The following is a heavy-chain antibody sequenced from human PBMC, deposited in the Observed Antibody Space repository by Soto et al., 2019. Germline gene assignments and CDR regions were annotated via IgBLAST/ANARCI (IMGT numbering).Heavy chain of an antibody. Sequence: QVQLVESRGGVVQPGRSLRLSCAASGFIFSSYGMHWVRQAPGKGLEWGAIIWYDGSNKYYADSVKGRFTISRDNSKNTLFLQMSSLRAEDTAVYYCARDLFCSTTTCLYYFDHWGQGTLVTVSS. D-gene: IGHD2-2*01. CDR3: ARDLFCSTTTCLYYFDH. J-gene: IGHJ4*02. CDR2: IWYDGSNK. CDR1: GFIFSSYG. V-gene: IGHV3-33*01.